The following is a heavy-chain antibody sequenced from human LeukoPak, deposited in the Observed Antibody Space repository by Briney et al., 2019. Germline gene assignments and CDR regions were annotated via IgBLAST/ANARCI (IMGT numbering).Heavy chain of an antibody. Sequence: GGSLRLSCAASGFTFSSYWMHWVRQAPGKGLVWVSRINTGGSTTYYADSVEGRFTISRDNSKNTLYLQMNSLRVEDTAVYYCAKDLETHDTSACWGQGTLVTVSS. CDR3: AKDLETHDTSAC. J-gene: IGHJ4*02. CDR1: GFTFSSYW. D-gene: IGHD3-22*01. V-gene: IGHV3-74*01. CDR2: INTGGSTT.